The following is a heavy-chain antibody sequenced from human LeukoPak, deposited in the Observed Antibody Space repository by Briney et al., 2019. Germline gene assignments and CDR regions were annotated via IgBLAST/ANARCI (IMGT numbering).Heavy chain of an antibody. J-gene: IGHJ4*02. CDR2: IKDKADGGTI. D-gene: IGHD1-26*01. CDR3: TTTQVGATFGLDF. CDR1: GFTFSNTW. V-gene: IGHV3-15*01. Sequence: GGSLRLSCAASGFTFSNTWMSWVRQAPGKGLEWVGRIKDKADGGTIDYSAPVKGRFSISRDDSSNTLYLQMNSLKTEDTAVYYCTTTQVGATFGLDFWGQGTLVTVSS.